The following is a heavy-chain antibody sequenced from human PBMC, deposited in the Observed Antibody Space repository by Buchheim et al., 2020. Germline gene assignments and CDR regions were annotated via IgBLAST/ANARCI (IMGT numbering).Heavy chain of an antibody. J-gene: IGHJ6*02. Sequence: EVQLVQSGAEVKKPGESLRISCKGSGYSFTSYWISWVRQMPGKGLEWMGRIDPSDSYTNYSPSFQGHVTISADKSISTAYPQWSSLKASDTAMYYCATHTAAAGKHYYYGMDVWGQGTT. D-gene: IGHD6-13*01. CDR3: ATHTAAAGKHYYYGMDV. CDR1: GYSFTSYW. V-gene: IGHV5-10-1*03. CDR2: IDPSDSYT.